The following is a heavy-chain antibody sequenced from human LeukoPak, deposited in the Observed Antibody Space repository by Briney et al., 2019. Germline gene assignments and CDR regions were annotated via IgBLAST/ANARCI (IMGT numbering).Heavy chain of an antibody. CDR1: GGSISSSNW. D-gene: IGHD6-6*01. CDR3: AKEGSSSTGFDY. V-gene: IGHV3-20*04. Sequence: GTLSLTCAVSGGSISSSNWWSWVRQPPGKGLEWVSGINWNGGSTGYADSVKGRFTISRDNSKNSLYLQMNSLRTEDTALYYCAKEGSSSTGFDYWGQGTLVTVSS. CDR2: INWNGGST. J-gene: IGHJ4*02.